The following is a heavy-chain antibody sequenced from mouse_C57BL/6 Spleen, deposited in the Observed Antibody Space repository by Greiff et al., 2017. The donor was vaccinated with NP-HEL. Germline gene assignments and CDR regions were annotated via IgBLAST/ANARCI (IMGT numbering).Heavy chain of an antibody. CDR1: GYTFTSYW. J-gene: IGHJ3*01. V-gene: IGHV1-64*01. CDR2: IHPNSGST. Sequence: VQLQQSGAELVKPGASVKLSCKASGYTFTSYWMHWVKQRPGQGLEWIGMIHPNSGSTNYNEKFKSKATLTVDKSSSTAYMQLSSLTSEDSAVYYCARFYSNFGGFAYWGQGTLVTVSA. CDR3: ARFYSNFGGFAY. D-gene: IGHD2-5*01.